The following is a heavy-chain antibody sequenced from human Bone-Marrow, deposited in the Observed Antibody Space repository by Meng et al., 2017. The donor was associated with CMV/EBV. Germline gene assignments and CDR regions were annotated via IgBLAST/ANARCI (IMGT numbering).Heavy chain of an antibody. CDR2: VISLFGTP. CDR3: AIPRVGYCSSSSCPPAY. CDR1: GYTFTGYY. J-gene: IGHJ4*02. V-gene: IGHV1-69*05. Sequence: SVKVSCKASGYTFTGYYMHWVRQAPGQGLEWVGGVISLFGTPNYAQKFQGRVTITTDESTTTVYMEMSSLRSDDTAVFYCAIPRVGYCSSSSCPPAYWGQGTVVTVSS. D-gene: IGHD2-2*01.